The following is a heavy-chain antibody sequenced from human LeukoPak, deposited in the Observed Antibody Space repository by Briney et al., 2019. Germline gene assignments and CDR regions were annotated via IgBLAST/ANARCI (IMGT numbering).Heavy chain of an antibody. D-gene: IGHD3-22*01. V-gene: IGHV3-21*01. Sequence: PGGSLRLSCAASGFTFSSCSMNWVRQAPGKGLEWVSSISSSSSYIYYADSVKGRFTISRDNAKNSLYLQMNSLRAEDTAVYYCARGRAWGDYYDSSGYRHFDYWGQGTLVTVSS. J-gene: IGHJ4*02. CDR2: ISSSSSYI. CDR3: ARGRAWGDYYDSSGYRHFDY. CDR1: GFTFSSCS.